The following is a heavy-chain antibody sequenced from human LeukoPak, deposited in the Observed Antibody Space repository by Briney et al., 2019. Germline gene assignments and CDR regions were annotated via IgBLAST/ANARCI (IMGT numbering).Heavy chain of an antibody. J-gene: IGHJ4*02. CDR3: AKKSGGWSHFDY. V-gene: IGHV3-23*01. CDR2: ISGSGGST. CDR1: GFTFSTYG. D-gene: IGHD6-19*01. Sequence: PGGTLRLSCVASGFTFSTYGMAWVRQAPGKGLEWVSAISGSGGSTYYADSVKGRFTISRDNSKNTLYLQVNSLRAEDTAVYYCAKKSGGWSHFDYWGQGTLVTVSS.